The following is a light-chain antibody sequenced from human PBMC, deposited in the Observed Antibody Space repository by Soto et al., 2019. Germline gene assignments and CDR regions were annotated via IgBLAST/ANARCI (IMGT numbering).Light chain of an antibody. V-gene: IGKV1-39*01. CDR1: QTIGGY. Sequence: IQLTQSPSSLYASVGDRVTITCRASQTIGGYLIWYQQISGKPPTVLIYMTSTLQAGVPSRFSGGGSATDFTLTINTVLPDDFATYYCQQSYSVPFTFGQGTKLEIK. CDR2: MTS. CDR3: QQSYSVPFT. J-gene: IGKJ2*01.